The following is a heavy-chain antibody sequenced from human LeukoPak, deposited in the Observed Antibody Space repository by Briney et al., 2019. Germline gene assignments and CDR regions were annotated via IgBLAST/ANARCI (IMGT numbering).Heavy chain of an antibody. CDR1: GYTFTTYG. CDR3: ARMILLRDDVLTDPPRGFDY. CDR2: ISVYNGNT. V-gene: IGHV1-18*01. J-gene: IGHJ4*02. Sequence: ASVKVSCKASGYTFTTYGISGVRQAPGQGLEWLGGISVYNGNTNYAQKLQGRVTMTTDTSTSTAYMELRSLRSDDTAVYYCARMILLRDDVLTDPPRGFDYWGQGTLVTVSS. D-gene: IGHD3-9*01.